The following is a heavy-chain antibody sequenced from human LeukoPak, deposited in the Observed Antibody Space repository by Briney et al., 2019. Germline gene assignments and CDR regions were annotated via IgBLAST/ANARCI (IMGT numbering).Heavy chain of an antibody. D-gene: IGHD2-15*01. J-gene: IGHJ6*03. V-gene: IGHV3-21*01. CDR3: AREAKSIVVVVAASYYYYIDV. Sequence: GGSLRLSCAASGFTFSSYSMNWVRQAPGKGLEWVSSISSSSSYIYYADSVKGRFTISRDNAKNSLYLQMNSLRAEDTAVYYCAREAKSIVVVVAASYYYYIDVWGKGTTVTVSS. CDR1: GFTFSSYS. CDR2: ISSSSSYI.